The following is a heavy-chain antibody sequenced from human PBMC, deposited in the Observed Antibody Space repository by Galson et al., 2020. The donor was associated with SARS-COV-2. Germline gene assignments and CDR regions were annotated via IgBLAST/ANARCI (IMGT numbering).Heavy chain of an antibody. CDR1: GDSLSANRHY. J-gene: IGHJ5*02. CDR3: ARHGPRISVAAWFDP. V-gene: IGHV4-39*01. Sequence: SETLSLTCTVSGDSLSANRHYWGWLRQSPGKGLEWLGSNYHRGTTYYNPSLKSRVSISVDTSKNQSSLMVTSVTAADTAVYYCARHGPRISVAAWFDPWGQGALVTVSS. D-gene: IGHD6-19*01. CDR2: NYHRGTT.